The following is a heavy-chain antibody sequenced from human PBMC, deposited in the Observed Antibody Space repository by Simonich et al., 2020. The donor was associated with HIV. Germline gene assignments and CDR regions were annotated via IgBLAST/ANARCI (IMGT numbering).Heavy chain of an antibody. CDR3: ARDWGELYLPLI. CDR1: GGTFSSYG. CDR2: IIPMFATS. J-gene: IGHJ3*01. D-gene: IGHD1-7*01. Sequence: QVQLVQSGAEVKKPGSSVKVSCKASGGTFSSYGINWVRQAPGQGLEWMGGIIPMFATSNYAQKFQGRVTMTADESTSTAYMVLSSLKSEDTAVYYCARDWGELYLPLIWGQGTMVTVSS. V-gene: IGHV1-69*13.